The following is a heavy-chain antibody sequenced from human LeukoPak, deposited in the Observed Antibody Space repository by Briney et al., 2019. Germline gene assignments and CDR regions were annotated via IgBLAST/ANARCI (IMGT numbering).Heavy chain of an antibody. J-gene: IGHJ4*02. D-gene: IGHD3-22*01. CDR3: ARRRIYYHFDY. V-gene: IGHV4-59*08. Sequence: PSETLSLTCTVSNGSNGRFYRTWIRPPPGKGLEWIGYIFHSGSTKYNPSLKSRVTISVDTSKNQFSLKLTSITAADTAVYYCARRRIYYHFDYWGQGARVTVSS. CDR1: NGSNGRFY. CDR2: IFHSGST.